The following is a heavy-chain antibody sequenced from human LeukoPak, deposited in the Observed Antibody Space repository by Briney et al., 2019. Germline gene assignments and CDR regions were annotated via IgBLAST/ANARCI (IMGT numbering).Heavy chain of an antibody. J-gene: IGHJ4*02. V-gene: IGHV3-7*01. CDR3: AKDRRNHYDSSGYYYFDY. Sequence: GGSLRLSCVASGFTFSSYWMTWVRQAPGKGLEWVANIKTDGSQIYYADSVKGRFTISRDNAKNSLYLQMNSLRAEDTAVYYCAKDRRNHYDSSGYYYFDYWGQGTLVTVSS. CDR1: GFTFSSYW. CDR2: IKTDGSQI. D-gene: IGHD3-22*01.